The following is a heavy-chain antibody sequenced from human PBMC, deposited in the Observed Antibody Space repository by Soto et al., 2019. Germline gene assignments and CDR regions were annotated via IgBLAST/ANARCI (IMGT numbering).Heavy chain of an antibody. D-gene: IGHD3-10*01. J-gene: IGHJ6*02. CDR1: GGSISSSSYY. Sequence: PSETLSLTCTVSGGSISSSSYYWGWIRQPPGKGLEWIGYIYYSGSTNYNPSLKSRVTISVDTSKNQFSLKLSSVTAADTAVYYCARGEMVRGVITPYYYYGMDVWGQGTTVTVSS. CDR3: ARGEMVRGVITPYYYYGMDV. CDR2: IYYSGST. V-gene: IGHV4-61*05.